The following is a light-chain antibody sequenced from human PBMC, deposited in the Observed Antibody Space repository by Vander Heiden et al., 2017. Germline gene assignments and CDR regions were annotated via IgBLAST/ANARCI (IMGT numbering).Light chain of an antibody. CDR3: QQYDRYPLT. V-gene: IGKV1-16*02. Sequence: DIRMTQSPSSLSASVGDRVTITCRASQDISHYLAWFQQKPGKAPKSLIYGATSLQSGVPSKFNGSGSGTEFTLTISSLQPEDFATYYCQQYDRYPLTFGQGTRLEIK. J-gene: IGKJ5*01. CDR2: GAT. CDR1: QDISHY.